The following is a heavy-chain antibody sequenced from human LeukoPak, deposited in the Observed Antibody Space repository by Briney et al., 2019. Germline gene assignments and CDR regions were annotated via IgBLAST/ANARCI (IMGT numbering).Heavy chain of an antibody. CDR2: ISYDGSNK. V-gene: IGHV3-30-3*01. Sequence: PGGSLRLSCAASGFTFSSYAMHWVRQAPGKGLEWVAVISYDGSNKYYADSVKGRFIISRDNSKNTLYLQMNSLRAEDTAVYYCARDPAAGYYFDYWGQGTLVTVSS. J-gene: IGHJ4*02. CDR3: ARDPAAGYYFDY. D-gene: IGHD6-13*01. CDR1: GFTFSSYA.